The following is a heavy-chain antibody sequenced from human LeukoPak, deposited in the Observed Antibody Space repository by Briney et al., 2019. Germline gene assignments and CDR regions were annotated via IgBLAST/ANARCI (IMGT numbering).Heavy chain of an antibody. V-gene: IGHV3-21*01. CDR2: ISSSSSYI. D-gene: IGHD4-11*01. CDR3: ARVLTNSYGMDV. Sequence: GGSLRLSCAASGFTFSSYSMNWVRQAPGKGLEWVSSISSSSSYIYYADSVKGRFTISRDNAKNSLYLQMNSLRAEDTAVYYCARVLTNSYGMDVWGQGTTVTVSS. CDR1: GFTFSSYS. J-gene: IGHJ6*02.